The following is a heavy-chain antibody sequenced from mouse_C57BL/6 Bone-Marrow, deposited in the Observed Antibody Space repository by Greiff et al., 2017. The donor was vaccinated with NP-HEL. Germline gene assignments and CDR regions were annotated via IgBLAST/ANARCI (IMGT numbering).Heavy chain of an antibody. CDR1: GYTFTSYW. D-gene: IGHD1-1*01. V-gene: IGHV1-55*01. CDR2: IYPGSGST. CDR3: ARRYYGSSYWYFDV. J-gene: IGHJ1*03. Sequence: QVQLQQSGAELVKPGASVKMSCKASGYTFTSYWITWVKQRPGQGLEWIGDIYPGSGSTNYNEKFKSKATLTVDTSSSTAYMQLSSLTSEDSAVYYGARRYYGSSYWYFDVWGTGTTVTVTS.